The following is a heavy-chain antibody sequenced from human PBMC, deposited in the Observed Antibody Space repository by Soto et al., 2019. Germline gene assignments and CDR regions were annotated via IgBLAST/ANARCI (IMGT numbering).Heavy chain of an antibody. CDR1: GFTFSSYA. D-gene: IGHD4-17*01. V-gene: IGHV3-64*01. Sequence: EVQLVESGGGLVQPGGSLRLSCAASGFTFSSYAMHWVRQAPGKGLEYVSAISSNGGSTYYANSVKGRVTISRDNSQTKLDLQMGSLRDEDMAVYYCASAPTVTTHFATHWYFDLWGRGTLVTVSS. CDR2: ISSNGGST. J-gene: IGHJ2*01. CDR3: ASAPTVTTHFATHWYFDL.